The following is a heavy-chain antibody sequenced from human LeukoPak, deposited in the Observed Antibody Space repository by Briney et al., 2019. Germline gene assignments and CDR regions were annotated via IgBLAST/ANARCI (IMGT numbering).Heavy chain of an antibody. CDR2: ISAFNGNT. CDR3: ARDWDGYNGIDY. D-gene: IGHD5-24*01. Sequence: ASVKVSCKASGYTFTSYGLTWVRQAPGQGLEWMGWISAFNGNTNYAQKLQGRVTMTTDTSTSTDYMELRSLRSDDTAVYYCARDWDGYNGIDYWGQGTLVTVSS. V-gene: IGHV1-18*01. CDR1: GYTFTSYG. J-gene: IGHJ4*02.